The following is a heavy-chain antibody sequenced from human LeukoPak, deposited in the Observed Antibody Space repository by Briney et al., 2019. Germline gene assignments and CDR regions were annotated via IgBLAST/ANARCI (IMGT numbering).Heavy chain of an antibody. V-gene: IGHV3-30-3*01. D-gene: IGHD4-23*01. CDR2: ISYDGSNK. CDR1: GFTFSSYA. CDR3: ARLYRSGNFNWFDP. Sequence: PGRSLRLSCAASGFTFSSYAMHRVRQAPGKGLEWVAVISYDGSNKYYADSVKGRFTISRDNSKNTLYLQMNSLGAEDTAVYYCARLYRSGNFNWFDPWGQGTLVTVSS. J-gene: IGHJ5*02.